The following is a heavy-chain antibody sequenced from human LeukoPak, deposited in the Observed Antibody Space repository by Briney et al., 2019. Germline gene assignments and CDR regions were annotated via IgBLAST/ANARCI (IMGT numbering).Heavy chain of an antibody. CDR2: INHSGST. J-gene: IGHJ4*02. Sequence: SETLSLTCAVYGGSFSGYYWSWIRQPPGKGLEWIGEINHSGSTNYNPSLKSRVTISVDTSKNQFSLKLNSVTAADTAVYYCARGGFRAAAGTALWYWGQGTLVTVSS. CDR1: GGSFSGYY. D-gene: IGHD6-13*01. CDR3: ARGGFRAAAGTALWY. V-gene: IGHV4-34*01.